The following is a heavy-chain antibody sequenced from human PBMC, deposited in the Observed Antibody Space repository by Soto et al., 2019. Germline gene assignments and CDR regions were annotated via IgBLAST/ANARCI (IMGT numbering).Heavy chain of an antibody. D-gene: IGHD3-9*01. Sequence: EVQLLESGGGLVQPGGSLRLSCAASGFTFSSYAMSWVRQAPGKGLEWVSAISGSGGSTYYADSVKGRFTISRDNSKNTLYLRMNSLRAEDTAVYYCAKDDLILTGYYGFDYWGQGTLVTVSS. CDR2: ISGSGGST. J-gene: IGHJ4*02. CDR1: GFTFSSYA. CDR3: AKDDLILTGYYGFDY. V-gene: IGHV3-23*01.